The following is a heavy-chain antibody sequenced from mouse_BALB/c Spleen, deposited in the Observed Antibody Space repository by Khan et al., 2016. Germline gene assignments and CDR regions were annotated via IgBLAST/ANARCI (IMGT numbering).Heavy chain of an antibody. CDR1: GYSITSGYG. CDR3: ARTARIKY. CDR2: ISYSGST. V-gene: IGHV3-2*02. J-gene: IGHJ2*01. Sequence: EVQLQESGPGLVKPSHSLSLTCTVTGYSITSGYGWNWIRQFPGNTLEWMGYISYSGSTNYNPSLTRRIPITRDTSKNQFFLQLNSVTTEDTATYYCARTARIKYWGQGTTLTVSS. D-gene: IGHD1-2*01.